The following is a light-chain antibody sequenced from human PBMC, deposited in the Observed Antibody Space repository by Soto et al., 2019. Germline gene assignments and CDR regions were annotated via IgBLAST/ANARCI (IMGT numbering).Light chain of an antibody. V-gene: IGKV1-9*01. J-gene: IGKJ4*01. Sequence: DIQLTQSPSFLSASVGDRVTITCRASQGISRYLAWYQQKPGKAPKLLIYTASTLQSGVPSRFSGSGSGTEFTLTISSLRPEDIATYYCQQLNGYPLTFGGGTKVEIK. CDR1: QGISRY. CDR3: QQLNGYPLT. CDR2: TAS.